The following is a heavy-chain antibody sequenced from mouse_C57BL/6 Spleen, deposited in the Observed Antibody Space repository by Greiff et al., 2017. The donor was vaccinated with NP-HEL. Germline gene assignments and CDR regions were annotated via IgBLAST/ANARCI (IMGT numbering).Heavy chain of an antibody. V-gene: IGHV1-63*01. CDR3: ARGSELGFDY. J-gene: IGHJ2*01. Sequence: VHLVESGAELVRPGTSVKMSCKASGYTFTNYWIGWAKQRPGHGLEWIGDIYPGGGYTNYNEKFKGKATLTADKSSSTAYMQFSSLTSEDSAICYCARGSELGFDYWGQGTTLTVSS. D-gene: IGHD4-1*01. CDR1: GYTFTNYW. CDR2: IYPGGGYT.